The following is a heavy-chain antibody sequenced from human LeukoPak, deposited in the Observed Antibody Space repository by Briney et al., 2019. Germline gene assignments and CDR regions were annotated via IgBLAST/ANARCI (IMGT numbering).Heavy chain of an antibody. CDR3: ARHSYTSSWQRGYWYFDL. D-gene: IGHD6-13*01. CDR1: GGSFSGYY. V-gene: IGHV4-34*01. Sequence: SETLSLTCAVYGGSFSGYYWSWIRQPPGKGLEWIGEINHSGSTNYNPSLKSRVTISVDTSKNQFSLKLSSVTAADTAVYHCARHSYTSSWQRGYWYFDLWGRGTLVTVSS. J-gene: IGHJ2*01. CDR2: INHSGST.